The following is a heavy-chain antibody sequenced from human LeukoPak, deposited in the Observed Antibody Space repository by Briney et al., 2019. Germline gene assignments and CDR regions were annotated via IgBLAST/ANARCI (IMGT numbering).Heavy chain of an antibody. Sequence: SETLSLTCAVSGYPINNAYYWVWIRQPPGKGLEWIGSLYHPDSTYYNPSLKSRVTMSVDTSKNQFSLKLSSVTATDTAVYYCARDLNCSGGSCYDYWGQGTLVTVSS. J-gene: IGHJ4*02. CDR2: LYHPDST. CDR3: ARDLNCSGGSCYDY. V-gene: IGHV4-38-2*02. CDR1: GYPINNAYY. D-gene: IGHD2-15*01.